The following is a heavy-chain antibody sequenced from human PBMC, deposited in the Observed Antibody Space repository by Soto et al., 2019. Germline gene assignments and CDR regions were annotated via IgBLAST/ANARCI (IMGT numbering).Heavy chain of an antibody. V-gene: IGHV4-4*07. CDR2: IYMSGIT. Sequence: PSETLSLTCTVSGGSMSSYYWSYIRHPAGKGLEWIGRIYMSGITDYNPSLKSRVTMSVDTSKNQFSLKLSSVTAADTAVYYCARTAPKIPTPFDYWGQGTLVTVSS. J-gene: IGHJ4*02. CDR1: GGSMSSYY. CDR3: ARTAPKIPTPFDY.